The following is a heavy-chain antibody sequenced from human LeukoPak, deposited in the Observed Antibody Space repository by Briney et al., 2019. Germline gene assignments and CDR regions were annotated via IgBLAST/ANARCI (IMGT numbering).Heavy chain of an antibody. Sequence: GGSLGLSCSASGFTFSSYAMTSVRQAPGKGLEWVSAISGSGGSTYYADSVKGRFTISRDNSKNTLYLQMNSLRAEDTAVYYCAKDRSYYDSSGYLYYWGQGTLVTVSS. CDR3: AKDRSYYDSSGYLYY. V-gene: IGHV3-23*01. D-gene: IGHD3-22*01. J-gene: IGHJ4*02. CDR2: ISGSGGST. CDR1: GFTFSSYA.